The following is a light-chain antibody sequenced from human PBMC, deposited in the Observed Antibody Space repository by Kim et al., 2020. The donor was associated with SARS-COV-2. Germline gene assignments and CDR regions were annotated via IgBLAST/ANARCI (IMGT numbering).Light chain of an antibody. CDR2: DTS. Sequence: QAVVTQEPSLTVSPGGTVTLTCGSDTGAVTSGHYPYWFQQKPGQVPKPLIYDTSNKLSWTPARFTGSLLGGKAALTLSGAQPEDEAEYYCLLNHSGGRVFGGGTKLTVL. V-gene: IGLV7-46*01. CDR1: TGAVTSGHY. CDR3: LLNHSGGRV. J-gene: IGLJ3*02.